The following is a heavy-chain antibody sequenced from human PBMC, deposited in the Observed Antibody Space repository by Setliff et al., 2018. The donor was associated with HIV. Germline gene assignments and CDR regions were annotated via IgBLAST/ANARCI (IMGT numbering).Heavy chain of an antibody. CDR2: ISPYNGDA. D-gene: IGHD3-3*01. V-gene: IGHV1-18*01. CDR1: GYPFTSYG. Sequence: ASVKVSCKASGYPFTSYGICWVRQAPGHGLEWMGYISPYNGDAYYAEKFQGRVTTTTDTSTTAVSMELTNLRSDDTAVYFCARMQAYYNFWRSTYYFDYWGQGTPVTVSS. J-gene: IGHJ4*02. CDR3: ARMQAYYNFWRSTYYFDY.